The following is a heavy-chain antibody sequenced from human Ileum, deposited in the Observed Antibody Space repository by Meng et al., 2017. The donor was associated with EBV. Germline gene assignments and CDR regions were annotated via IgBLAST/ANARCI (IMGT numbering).Heavy chain of an antibody. V-gene: IGHV4-59*01. J-gene: IGHJ5*02. D-gene: IGHD6-19*01. CDR1: GGSLSGYY. Sequence: VQLEESGPGMVKPSETLSLTCTGSGGSLSGYYWSWIRQPPGKGLEWIGYIYYSGNANYNPSLKSRLRLSVDTSKNQFSLNLDSVTAADTAVYYCARTRGSAGAGADPWGQGTLVTVSS. CDR2: IYYSGNA. CDR3: ARTRGSAGAGADP.